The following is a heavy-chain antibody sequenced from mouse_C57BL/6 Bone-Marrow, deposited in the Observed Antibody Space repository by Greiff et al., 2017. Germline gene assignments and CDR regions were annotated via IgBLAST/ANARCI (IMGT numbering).Heavy chain of an antibody. CDR2: IHPNSGST. CDR1: GYTFTSYW. V-gene: IGHV1-64*01. CDR3: AKSLITTVDGFAC. Sequence: VQLQQPGAELVKPGASVKLSCKASGYTFTSYWMHWVKQRPGQGLEWIGMIHPNSGSTNYNEKFKSKATLAVDKSSSTAYMQLSSLTSEDSAVYYCAKSLITTVDGFACWGQGTLVTVSA. J-gene: IGHJ3*01. D-gene: IGHD1-1*01.